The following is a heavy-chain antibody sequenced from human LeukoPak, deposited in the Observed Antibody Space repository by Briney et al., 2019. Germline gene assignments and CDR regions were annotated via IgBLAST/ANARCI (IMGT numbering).Heavy chain of an antibody. V-gene: IGHV3-73*01. CDR1: GFTFSSYA. Sequence: GGSLRLSCAASGFTFSSYAMHWVRQASGKGLEWVGRIRSKANSYATAYAASVKGRFTISRDDSKNTAYLQMNGLKTEDTAVYYCTRLAAAGGGWFDPWGQGTLVTVSS. J-gene: IGHJ5*02. CDR2: IRSKANSYAT. CDR3: TRLAAAGGGWFDP. D-gene: IGHD6-13*01.